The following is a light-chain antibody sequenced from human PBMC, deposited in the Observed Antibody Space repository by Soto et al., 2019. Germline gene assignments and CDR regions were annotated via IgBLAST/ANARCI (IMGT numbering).Light chain of an antibody. V-gene: IGKV1-27*01. CDR2: AAS. Sequence: DIQMTQSPSSLSASIGDRVTITCRASQCIFNYLAWYQKKPWKVPKLLIYAASTLQSGVPSRFSGSGSGTDFTFTISSLLPEDVATYYCQKYNSDPRTFGQGTKVDIK. J-gene: IGKJ1*01. CDR3: QKYNSDPRT. CDR1: QCIFNY.